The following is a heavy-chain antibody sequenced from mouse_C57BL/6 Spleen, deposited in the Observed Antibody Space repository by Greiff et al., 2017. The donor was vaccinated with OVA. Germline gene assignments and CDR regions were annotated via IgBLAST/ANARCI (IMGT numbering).Heavy chain of an antibody. CDR2: ISDGGSYT. J-gene: IGHJ4*01. Sequence: EVKVVESGGGLVKPGGSLKLSCAASGFTFSSYAMSWVRQTPEKRLEWVATISDGGSYTYYPDNVKGRFTISRDNAKNNLYLQMSHLKSEDTAMYYCARRGITTVVAATSSYYAMDYWGQGTSVTVSS. D-gene: IGHD1-1*01. CDR1: GFTFSSYA. CDR3: ARRGITTVVAATSSYYAMDY. V-gene: IGHV5-4*03.